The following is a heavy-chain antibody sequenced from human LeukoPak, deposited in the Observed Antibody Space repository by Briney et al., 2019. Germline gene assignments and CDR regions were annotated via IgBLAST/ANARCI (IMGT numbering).Heavy chain of an antibody. V-gene: IGHV1-18*04. CDR3: ARHSGSGWQALGY. CDR1: GYTFSNYG. Sequence: GASVKVSCKASGYTFSNYGISWVRQAPGLGLEWMGWTSYNGNTNYAQKFRDRVTMTTDTSTTTAYMELRSLESDDTAVCYCARHSGSGWQALGYWGQGTLVTVSS. J-gene: IGHJ4*02. D-gene: IGHD6-19*01. CDR2: TSYNGNT.